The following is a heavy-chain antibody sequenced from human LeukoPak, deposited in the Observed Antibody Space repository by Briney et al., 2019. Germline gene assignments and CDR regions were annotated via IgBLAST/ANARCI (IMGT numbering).Heavy chain of an antibody. Sequence: SETLSLTCAVYGGSFSGYYWSWIRQPPGKGLEWIGEINHSGSTNYNPSLKSRVTISVDTSKNQFSLKLSSMTAADTAVYYCARDGRGGDYWGQGTLVTVSS. CDR3: ARDGRGGDY. D-gene: IGHD2-15*01. CDR1: GGSFSGYY. V-gene: IGHV4-34*01. CDR2: INHSGST. J-gene: IGHJ4*02.